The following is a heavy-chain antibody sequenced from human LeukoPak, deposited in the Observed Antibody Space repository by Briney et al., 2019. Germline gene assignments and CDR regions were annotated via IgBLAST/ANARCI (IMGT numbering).Heavy chain of an antibody. CDR3: TSSLRFLEWFSVD. CDR1: GFTFSGSA. CDR2: IRSKANSYAT. D-gene: IGHD3-3*01. Sequence: GGSLRLSCAASGFTFSGSAMHWVRQASGEGLEWVGRIRSKANSYATAYAASVKGRFTISRDDSKNTAYLQMNSLKTEDTAVYYCTSSLRFLEWFSVDWGQGTLVTVSS. J-gene: IGHJ4*02. V-gene: IGHV3-73*01.